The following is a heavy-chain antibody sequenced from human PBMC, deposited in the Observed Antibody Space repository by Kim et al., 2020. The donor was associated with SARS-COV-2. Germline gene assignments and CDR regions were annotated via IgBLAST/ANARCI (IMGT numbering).Heavy chain of an antibody. D-gene: IGHD3-3*01. CDR2: T. J-gene: IGHJ6*02. Sequence: TDYAAPVKGRFTISRDDSKTTLYLQMNSLKPEDTAVYYCTIFGEANGMDVWGQGTTVTVSS. V-gene: IGHV3-15*01. CDR3: TIFGEANGMDV.